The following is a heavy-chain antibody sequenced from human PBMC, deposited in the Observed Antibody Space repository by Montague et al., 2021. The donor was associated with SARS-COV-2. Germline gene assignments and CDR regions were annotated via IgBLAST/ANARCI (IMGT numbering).Heavy chain of an antibody. V-gene: IGHV4-34*01. Sequence: SETLSLTCGVAGGSFNFYYWSWIRQPPGKGLEWLGETNHRGSTNNNPSLKTRVTISIGTPKNQFSLKLSSVTAADTAVYYCARGQKVCAINGDLNYWGQGTLVTVSS. CDR1: GGSFNFYY. CDR2: TNHRGST. J-gene: IGHJ4*02. D-gene: IGHD3-10*01. CDR3: ARGQKVCAINGDLNY.